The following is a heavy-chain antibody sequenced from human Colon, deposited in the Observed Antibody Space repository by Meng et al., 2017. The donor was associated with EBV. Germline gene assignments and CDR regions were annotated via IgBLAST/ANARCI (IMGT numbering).Heavy chain of an antibody. CDR3: VISSHT. Sequence: QLHLQESGPGLVKAYETMSLPCTIYGGSITSTSSYWGWVRQPPGKGLEWIGSIYYRGCTIYNPSLNTRISMSVDMSKLHFSLKLNSVTAADTAIYYCVISSHTWGQGTLVTVSS. CDR2: IYYRGCT. D-gene: IGHD3-3*02. CDR1: GGSITSTSSY. V-gene: IGHV4-39*07. J-gene: IGHJ5*02.